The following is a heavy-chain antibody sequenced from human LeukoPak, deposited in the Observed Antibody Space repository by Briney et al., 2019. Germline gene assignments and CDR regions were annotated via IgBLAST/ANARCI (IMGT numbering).Heavy chain of an antibody. D-gene: IGHD3-16*02. V-gene: IGHV1-18*04. CDR3: ARDRAPGYDYVWGSYRAGTDY. J-gene: IGHJ4*02. Sequence: SVKVSCKASGYTFTSYGISWVRQAPGQGLEWMEWISVYNCNKNYAQKLQGRVTITTGTSTSSAYMELRSLRSDGTGVYYCARDRAPGYDYVWGSYRAGTDYWGQGTLVTVSS. CDR2: ISVYNCNK. CDR1: GYTFTSYG.